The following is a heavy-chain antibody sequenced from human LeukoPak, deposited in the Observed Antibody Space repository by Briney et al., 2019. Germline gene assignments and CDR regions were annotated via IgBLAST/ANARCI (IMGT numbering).Heavy chain of an antibody. CDR2: IYYSGST. J-gene: IGHJ5*02. CDR1: GGSISSSSYY. D-gene: IGHD2-15*01. V-gene: IGHV4-39*01. CDR3: ARPLGYCSGGSCSNWFDP. Sequence: PSETLSLTCTVSGGSISSSSYYWGWSRQPRGKGLEWIVSIYYSGSTYYNPSLKSRVTISVDTSKNQFSLKLSSVTAADTAVYYCARPLGYCSGGSCSNWFDPWGQGTLVTVSS.